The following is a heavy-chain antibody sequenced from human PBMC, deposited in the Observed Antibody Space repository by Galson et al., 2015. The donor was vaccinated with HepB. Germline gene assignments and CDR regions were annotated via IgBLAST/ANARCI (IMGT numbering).Heavy chain of an antibody. D-gene: IGHD3-10*01. CDR1: GFTFSSYA. V-gene: IGHV3-30*04. CDR3: ARSRGVIILYDAFDI. J-gene: IGHJ3*02. Sequence: SLRLSCAASGFTFSSYAMHWVRQAPGKGLEWVAVISYDGSNKYYADSVKGRFTISRDNSKNTLYLQMNSLRAEDTAVYYCARSRGVIILYDAFDIWGQGTMVTVSS. CDR2: ISYDGSNK.